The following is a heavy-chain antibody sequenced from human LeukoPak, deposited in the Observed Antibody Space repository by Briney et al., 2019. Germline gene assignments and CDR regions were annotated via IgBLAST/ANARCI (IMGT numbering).Heavy chain of an antibody. Sequence: SETLSLTCTVSGGSISSSSYYWGWIRQPPGKGLEWIGSIYYSGSTYYNPSLQSRVTISVDTSKNQFSLKLSSVTAADTAVYYCARHTYNSGWYYFDYWGQGTLVTVSS. J-gene: IGHJ4*02. CDR2: IYYSGST. V-gene: IGHV4-39*01. D-gene: IGHD6-19*01. CDR1: GGSISSSSYY. CDR3: ARHTYNSGWYYFDY.